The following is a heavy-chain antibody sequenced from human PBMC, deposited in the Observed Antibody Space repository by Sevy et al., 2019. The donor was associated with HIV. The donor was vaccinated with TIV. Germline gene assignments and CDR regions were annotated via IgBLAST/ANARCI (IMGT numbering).Heavy chain of an antibody. CDR2: ISSSSTYI. Sequence: GGSLRLSCAASGFTFSSYNMNWGRQAPGKGLEWVSSISSSSTYIYYAYSVQGRFTRSRDNAKNSLFLQMNSLRAEDTAVYHCARDFGPGIAAAPDLWGRGTLVTVSS. J-gene: IGHJ2*01. V-gene: IGHV3-21*01. CDR3: ARDFGPGIAAAPDL. CDR1: GFTFSSYN. D-gene: IGHD6-13*01.